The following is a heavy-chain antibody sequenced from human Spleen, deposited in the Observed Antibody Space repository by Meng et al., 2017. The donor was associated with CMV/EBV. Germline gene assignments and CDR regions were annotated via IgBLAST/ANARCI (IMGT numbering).Heavy chain of an antibody. Sequence: GESLKISCAASGFSFSSYGMSWVRQAPGKGLEWVAFIRNDGSNKYYADSVKGRFTISRDNSKNTLYLQMKSLRAEDTAIYYCATPLRGGVLFWGQGTMVTVSS. CDR2: IRNDGSNK. J-gene: IGHJ3*01. D-gene: IGHD2/OR15-2a*01. CDR3: ATPLRGGVLF. V-gene: IGHV3-30*02. CDR1: GFSFSSYG.